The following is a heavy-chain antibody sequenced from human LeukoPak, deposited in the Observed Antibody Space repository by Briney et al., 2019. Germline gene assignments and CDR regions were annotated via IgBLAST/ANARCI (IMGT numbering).Heavy chain of an antibody. Sequence: GASVKVSCKASGYTFTGYYMHWVRQAPGQRLEWMGWINPNSGGTNYAQKFQGRVTMTRDTSISTAYMELSRLRSDDTAVYYCARDYGSGSYSFDYWGQGTLVTVSS. CDR2: INPNSGGT. CDR3: ARDYGSGSYSFDY. J-gene: IGHJ4*02. CDR1: GYTFTGYY. D-gene: IGHD3-10*01. V-gene: IGHV1-2*02.